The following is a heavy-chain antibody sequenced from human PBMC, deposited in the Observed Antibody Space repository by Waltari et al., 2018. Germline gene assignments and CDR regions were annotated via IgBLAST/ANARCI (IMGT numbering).Heavy chain of an antibody. J-gene: IGHJ4*02. CDR1: GYTFTGYY. CDR2: INPNSGGT. V-gene: IGHV1-2*06. CDR3: ARSRHGDYRGHYFDY. D-gene: IGHD4-17*01. Sequence: QVQLVQSGAEVKKPGASVKVSCKASGYTFTGYYMHWVRQAPGQGLEWMGRINPNSGGTNYAQKFQGRVTMTRDTSISTAYMELSRLRSDDTAVYYCARSRHGDYRGHYFDYWGQGTLVTVSS.